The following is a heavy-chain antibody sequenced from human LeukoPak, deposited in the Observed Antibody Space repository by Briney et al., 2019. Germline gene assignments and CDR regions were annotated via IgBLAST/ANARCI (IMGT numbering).Heavy chain of an antibody. V-gene: IGHV1-24*01. Sequence: ASVKVSCKVSGYTLTELSMHWVRQAPGKGLEWMGGFDPEDGETIYAQKFQGRVTMTEDTSTDTAYMELSSLRSEDTAVYYCARDPRYDYSYDYWGQGTLVTVSS. CDR3: ARDPRYDYSYDY. J-gene: IGHJ4*02. CDR1: GYTLTELS. D-gene: IGHD4-11*01. CDR2: FDPEDGET.